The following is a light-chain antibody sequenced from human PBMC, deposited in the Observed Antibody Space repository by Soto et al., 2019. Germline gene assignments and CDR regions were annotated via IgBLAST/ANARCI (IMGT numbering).Light chain of an antibody. J-gene: IGKJ4*01. CDR3: QQHGSSSLT. CDR2: GAS. Sequence: EIEMTQSPATLSVSPGERATLSCRASQSVSSSYLAWYQQKPGQAPRLLIYGASSRATGIPDRFSGSGSGTDFTLTISRLEPEDFAVYYCQQHGSSSLTFGRGTKVDIK. CDR1: QSVSSSY. V-gene: IGKV3-20*01.